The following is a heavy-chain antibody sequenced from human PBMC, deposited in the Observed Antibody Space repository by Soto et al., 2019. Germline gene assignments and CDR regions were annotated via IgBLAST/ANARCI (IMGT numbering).Heavy chain of an antibody. J-gene: IGHJ6*02. V-gene: IGHV1-69*13. Sequence: SEKVSCKASGGTFSSYAISWVRQAPGQGLEWMGGIIPIFGTANYAQKFQGRVTITADESTSTAYMELSSLRSEDTAVYYCARSGIVVVPASKLYGMDVWGQGTTVTVYS. CDR2: IIPIFGTA. D-gene: IGHD2-2*01. CDR1: GGTFSSYA. CDR3: ARSGIVVVPASKLYGMDV.